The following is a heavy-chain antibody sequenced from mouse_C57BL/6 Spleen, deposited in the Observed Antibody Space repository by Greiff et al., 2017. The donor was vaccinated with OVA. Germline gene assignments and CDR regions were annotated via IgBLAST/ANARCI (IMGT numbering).Heavy chain of an antibody. D-gene: IGHD2-4*01. J-gene: IGHJ2*01. V-gene: IGHV1-54*01. Sequence: QVHVKQSGAELVRPGTSVKVSCKASGYAFTNYLIEWVKQRPGQGLEWIGVINPGSGGTNYNEKFKGKATLTADKSSSTAYMQLSSLTSEDSAVYFCAREGLRPYYFDYWGQGTTLTVSS. CDR1: GYAFTNYL. CDR3: AREGLRPYYFDY. CDR2: INPGSGGT.